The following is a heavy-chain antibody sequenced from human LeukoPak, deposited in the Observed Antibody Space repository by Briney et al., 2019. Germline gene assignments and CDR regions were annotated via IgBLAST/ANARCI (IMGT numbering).Heavy chain of an antibody. CDR1: GYTFTSYG. D-gene: IGHD2-2*01. J-gene: IGHJ4*02. CDR3: ARDRRYCSSTSCPPFDY. Sequence: ASVKVSCKASGYTFTSYGISWVRQAPGQGLEWMRWISAYNGNTNYAQKLQGRVTMTTDTSTSTAYMELRSLRSDDTAVYYCARDRRYCSSTSCPPFDYWGQGTLVTVSS. V-gene: IGHV1-18*01. CDR2: ISAYNGNT.